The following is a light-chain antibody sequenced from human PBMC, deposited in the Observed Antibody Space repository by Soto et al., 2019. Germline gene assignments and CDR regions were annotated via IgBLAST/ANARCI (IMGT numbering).Light chain of an antibody. CDR1: QSVSSY. CDR3: QEYGTSRT. CDR2: DAS. J-gene: IGKJ1*01. V-gene: IGKV3-11*01. Sequence: IVLTQSPATLSLSPWERATLSCRASQSVSSYLAWYQQKPGQAPRLLIYDASNRATGIPARFSGSGSGTDFTLTISRLEPEDFAVYYCQEYGTSRTFGQGTKVDIK.